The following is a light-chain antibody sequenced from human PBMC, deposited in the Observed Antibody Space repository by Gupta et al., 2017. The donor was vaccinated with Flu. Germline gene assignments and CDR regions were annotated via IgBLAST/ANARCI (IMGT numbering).Light chain of an antibody. CDR1: SSDIGSYNY. Sequence: QSPLPQPASASGSPVPSITISCTGTSSDIGSYNYVSWYQLHPGQAHKLLIYGVTKRPSGVADRFSASKAGDTAPLTISGRKAEDEDDYYGRSGRSSNTLVFGGGTKLTVL. CDR2: GVT. CDR3: RSGRSSNTLV. J-gene: IGLJ2*01. V-gene: IGLV2-14*01.